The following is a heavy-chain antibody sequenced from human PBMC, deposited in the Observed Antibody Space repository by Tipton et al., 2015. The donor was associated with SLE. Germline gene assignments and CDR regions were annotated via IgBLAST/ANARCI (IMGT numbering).Heavy chain of an antibody. Sequence: TLSLTCTVSGGSISSGGYYWSWIRQHPGKGLEWIGYIYYSGSTNYNPSLKSRVTISVDTSKNQFSLKLSSVTAADTAVYYCASGSSSWSEDYWGQGTLVTVSS. CDR2: IYYSGST. D-gene: IGHD6-13*01. CDR3: ASGSSSWSEDY. CDR1: GGSISSGGYY. V-gene: IGHV4-61*08. J-gene: IGHJ4*02.